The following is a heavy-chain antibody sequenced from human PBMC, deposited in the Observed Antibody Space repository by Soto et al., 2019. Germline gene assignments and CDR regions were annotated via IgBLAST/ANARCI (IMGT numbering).Heavy chain of an antibody. J-gene: IGHJ5*02. CDR1: GFTFSAYW. D-gene: IGHD4-4*01. CDR3: ARDPRNLGLDP. Sequence: GGSLRLSCAASGFTFSAYWMYWVRQPPGKGLLWVSRIDSDGSTTNYADSVKGRFTISRDNAKNTLYLQMNSLRAEDTAVYYCARDPRNLGLDPWGQGTLVTVSS. CDR2: IDSDGSTT. V-gene: IGHV3-74*01.